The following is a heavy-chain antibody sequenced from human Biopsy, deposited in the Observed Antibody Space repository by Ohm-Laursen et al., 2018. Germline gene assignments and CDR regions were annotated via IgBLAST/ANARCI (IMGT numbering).Heavy chain of an antibody. V-gene: IGHV4-31*01. J-gene: IGHJ5*02. D-gene: IGHD3-10*01. CDR1: GDSIGSGVYY. CDR2: ISSGGYR. CDR3: ARAPYVSGSFGWFDP. Sequence: SQTLSLTCTVSGDSIGSGVYYWNWFRQHPEKGLEWIGYISSGGYRKYTPSLQSLITISMDTSRNQFSLRLNSVTSADTAVYYCARAPYVSGSFGWFDPWGQGIVVTVSS.